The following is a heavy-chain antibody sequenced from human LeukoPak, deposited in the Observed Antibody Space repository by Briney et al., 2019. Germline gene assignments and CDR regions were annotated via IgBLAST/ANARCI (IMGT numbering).Heavy chain of an antibody. CDR2: INPNSGGT. CDR3: ARWDYYDSRTFDI. CDR1: GYTFTGYY. Sequence: ASVKVSCKASGYTFTGYYMHWVRQAPGQGLEWMGWINPNSGGTNYAQKFQGRVTMTRDMSTSTVYMEVSSLRSEDTAVYYCARWDYYDSRTFDIWGQGTMVTVSS. D-gene: IGHD3-22*01. V-gene: IGHV1-2*02. J-gene: IGHJ3*02.